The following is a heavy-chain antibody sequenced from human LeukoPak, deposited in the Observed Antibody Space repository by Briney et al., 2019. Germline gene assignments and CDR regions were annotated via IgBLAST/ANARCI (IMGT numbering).Heavy chain of an antibody. CDR3: ARHTV. CDR1: GGSISSYY. Sequence: SETLSLTCTVSGGSISSYYWIWIRQPPGKGLEWMGYIYYSGSTNYNPSLKSRVTISVDTSKNQFSLKLSSVTAADTAVYYCARHTVWGQGTLVTVSS. CDR2: IYYSGST. J-gene: IGHJ4*02. V-gene: IGHV4-59*08. D-gene: IGHD4-11*01.